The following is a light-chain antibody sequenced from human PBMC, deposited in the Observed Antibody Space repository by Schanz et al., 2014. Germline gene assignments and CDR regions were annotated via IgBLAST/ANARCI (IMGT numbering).Light chain of an antibody. V-gene: IGKV2-28*01. CDR2: LGS. J-gene: IGKJ3*01. Sequence: DIVLTPTPLSLSVTPGQPASISCKSSQSLLHSSGYNYLDWYLQKPGQSPQLLIYLGSNRASGAPDRCSGSGEGNDFTLKISRVEAEDVGIYYCMKPLETPQTFGPGTRVDIK. CDR3: MKPLETPQT. CDR1: QSLLHSSGYNY.